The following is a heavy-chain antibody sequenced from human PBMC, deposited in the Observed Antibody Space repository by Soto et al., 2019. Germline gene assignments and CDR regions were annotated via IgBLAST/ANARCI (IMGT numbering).Heavy chain of an antibody. CDR2: IWYDGSNK. J-gene: IGHJ4*02. D-gene: IGHD3-3*01. CDR1: GFTFSSYG. V-gene: IGHV3-33*01. CDR3: ARERKSGYFDY. Sequence: QVQLVESGGGVVQPGRSLRLSCAASGFTFSSYGMHWVRQAPVKGLEWVAVIWYDGSNKYYADSVKGRFTISRDNSKNTLYLQMNSLRAEDTAVYYCARERKSGYFDYWGQGTLVTVSS.